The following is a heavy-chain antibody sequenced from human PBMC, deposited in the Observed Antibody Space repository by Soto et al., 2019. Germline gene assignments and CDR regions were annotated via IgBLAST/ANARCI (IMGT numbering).Heavy chain of an antibody. CDR2: ISGSGGST. Sequence: PGGSLRLSCAASGFTFSSYAMSWVRQAPGKGLEWVSAISGSGGSTYYADSVKGRFTISRDNSKNTLYLQMNSLRAEDTAVYYCAYYDFWSGYPDYWGQGTLVTVSS. V-gene: IGHV3-23*01. D-gene: IGHD3-3*01. CDR1: GFTFSSYA. J-gene: IGHJ4*02. CDR3: AYYDFWSGYPDY.